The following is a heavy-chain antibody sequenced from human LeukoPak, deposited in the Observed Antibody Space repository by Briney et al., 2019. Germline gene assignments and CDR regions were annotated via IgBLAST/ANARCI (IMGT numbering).Heavy chain of an antibody. Sequence: FGTPFPPRAVFGGALSGYFRSWIRPPPGEGVGWIWEINHSGSTNYNPSLKSRVTISVDTSKNQFSLKLSSVTAADTAVYYCASVGARRYYYYGMDVWGQGTTVTVSS. V-gene: IGHV4-34*01. D-gene: IGHD1-26*01. CDR1: GGALSGYF. J-gene: IGHJ6*02. CDR3: ASVGARRYYYYGMDV. CDR2: INHSGST.